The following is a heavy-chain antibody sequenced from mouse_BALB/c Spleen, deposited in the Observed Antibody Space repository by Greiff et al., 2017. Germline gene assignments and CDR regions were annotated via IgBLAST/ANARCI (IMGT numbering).Heavy chain of an antibody. Sequence: EVHVVESGGDLVKPGGSLKLSCAASGFTFSSYGMSWVRQTPDKRLEWVATISSGGSYTYYPDSVKGRFTISRDNAKNTLYLQMSSLKSEDTAMYYCARQEGGLRRGYLDYWGQGTTLTVSS. J-gene: IGHJ2*01. D-gene: IGHD2-2*01. V-gene: IGHV5-6*01. CDR1: GFTFSSYG. CDR2: ISSGGSYT. CDR3: ARQEGGLRRGYLDY.